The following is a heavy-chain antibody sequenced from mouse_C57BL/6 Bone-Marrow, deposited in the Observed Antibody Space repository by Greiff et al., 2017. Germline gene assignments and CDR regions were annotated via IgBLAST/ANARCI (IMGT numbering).Heavy chain of an antibody. D-gene: IGHD2-3*01. V-gene: IGHV1-55*01. Sequence: QVHVKQPGAELVKPGASVKMSCKASGYTFTSYWITWVKQRPGQGLEWIGDIYPGSGSTNYNEKFKSKATLTVDTSSSTAYMQLSSLTSEDSAVYYCAREGVYDYLDYWGQGTTLTVSS. CDR1: GYTFTSYW. CDR3: AREGVYDYLDY. J-gene: IGHJ2*01. CDR2: IYPGSGST.